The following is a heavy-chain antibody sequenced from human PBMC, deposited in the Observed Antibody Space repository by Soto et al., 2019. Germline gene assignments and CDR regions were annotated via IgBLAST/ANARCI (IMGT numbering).Heavy chain of an antibody. Sequence: GLAYNCCSMRSLRHAQGQRLEWMGWINAGNGNTKYSQKFQGRVTITRGTSASTAYMELSSLRSEDTAVYYCARSIVVVTALDYWGHGSLVLV. V-gene: IGHV1-3*01. CDR3: ARSIVVVTALDY. D-gene: IGHD2-21*02. J-gene: IGHJ4*01. CDR2: INAGNGNT. CDR1: GLAYNCCS.